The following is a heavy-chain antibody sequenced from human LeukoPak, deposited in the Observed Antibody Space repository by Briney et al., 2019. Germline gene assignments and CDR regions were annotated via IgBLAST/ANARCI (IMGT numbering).Heavy chain of an antibody. CDR3: ARGGRGYSGYLFDY. Sequence: SVKVSCKASGGTFSSYAISWVRQVPGQGLEWMGGIIPIFGTANYAQKFQGRVTITADESTSTAYMELSSLRSEDTAVYYCARGGRGYSGYLFDYWGQGTLVTVSS. J-gene: IGHJ4*02. V-gene: IGHV1-69*13. CDR2: IIPIFGTA. D-gene: IGHD5-12*01. CDR1: GGTFSSYA.